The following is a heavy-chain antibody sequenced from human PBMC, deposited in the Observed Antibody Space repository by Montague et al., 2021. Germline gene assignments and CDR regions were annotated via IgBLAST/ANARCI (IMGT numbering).Heavy chain of an antibody. V-gene: IGHV3-30*04. CDR2: IWSDGSNK. Sequence: SLRLSYAASGFIFSEYSMCWVRQAPGKGLEWVAGIWSDGSNKYYAESVKGRFTISRDNSENTGHLQMSSLRAEDTAIYYCAILWFGGNWFDHWGQGTLVTVSS. J-gene: IGHJ5*02. CDR3: AILWFGGNWFDH. D-gene: IGHD3-10*01. CDR1: GFIFSEYS.